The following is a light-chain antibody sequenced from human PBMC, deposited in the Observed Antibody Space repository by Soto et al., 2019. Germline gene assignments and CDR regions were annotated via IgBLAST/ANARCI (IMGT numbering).Light chain of an antibody. J-gene: IGLJ2*01. Sequence: QSVLTQPASVSGSPGQSITISCTGTSSDVGVYNYVSWYQQHPGKAPKLMIYDVSNRPSGVANRFSGSKSGNTASLTISGLQAEDEAAYYCSSYTSSTTLVVFGGGTKLTVL. CDR3: SSYTSSTTLVV. V-gene: IGLV2-14*01. CDR1: SSDVGVYNY. CDR2: DVS.